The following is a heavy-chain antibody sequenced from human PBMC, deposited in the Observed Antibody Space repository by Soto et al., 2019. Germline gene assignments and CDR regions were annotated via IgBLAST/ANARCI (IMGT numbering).Heavy chain of an antibody. CDR1: GASIGSGGW. J-gene: IGHJ5*02. Sequence: PSETLSLTCAVSGASIGSGGWWSWVRQPPGKGLEWNAEIFHDGNTNYSPSLKSRVTISVDKSQNQFSLNVYSVTAADTAVYYCARHEGWTGPDQWGQGTLVTVSS. CDR2: IFHDGNT. CDR3: ARHEGWTGPDQ. V-gene: IGHV4-4*02. D-gene: IGHD2-8*02.